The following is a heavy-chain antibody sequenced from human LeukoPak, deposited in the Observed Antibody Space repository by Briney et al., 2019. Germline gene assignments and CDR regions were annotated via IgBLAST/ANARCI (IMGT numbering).Heavy chain of an antibody. Sequence: ASVKGSCKASGYTFTGYYMHWVRQAPGQGLEWMGWINPNSGGTNYAQKFQGRVTMTRDTSISTAYMELSRLRSDDTAVYYCARDSAEDYYDSSGYYQSDAFDIWGQGTMVTVSS. D-gene: IGHD3-22*01. V-gene: IGHV1-2*02. J-gene: IGHJ3*02. CDR2: INPNSGGT. CDR3: ARDSAEDYYDSSGYYQSDAFDI. CDR1: GYTFTGYY.